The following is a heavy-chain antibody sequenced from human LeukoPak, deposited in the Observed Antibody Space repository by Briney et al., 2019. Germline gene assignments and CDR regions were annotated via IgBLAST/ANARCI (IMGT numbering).Heavy chain of an antibody. V-gene: IGHV3-7*01. Sequence: GGSLRLSCAASGFTFSSYWMSWVRQAPGKGLEWVANIKQDGSEKYYVDSVKGRFTISRDNAKNSLYLQMSSLRAEDTAVYYCARDTYDSSGYYAHLDYWGQGTLVTISS. CDR2: IKQDGSEK. CDR3: ARDTYDSSGYYAHLDY. D-gene: IGHD3-22*01. CDR1: GFTFSSYW. J-gene: IGHJ4*02.